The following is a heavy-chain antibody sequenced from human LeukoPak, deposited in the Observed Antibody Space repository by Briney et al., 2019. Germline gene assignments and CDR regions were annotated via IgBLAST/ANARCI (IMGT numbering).Heavy chain of an antibody. D-gene: IGHD2-21*01. CDR2: IYYSGST. J-gene: IGHJ4*02. CDR1: GGSISSSSYY. CDR3: ARVSWPYCGGDCYPGLWD. V-gene: IGHV4-39*01. Sequence: LSETLSLTCTVSGGSISSSSYYWCGIRQLPGKGGEWVGSIYYSGSTYYNPFLKSRVTISVDTSKNQSSLKLLSVTAADTAVYYCARVSWPYCGGDCYPGLWDWGQGTLVTVSS.